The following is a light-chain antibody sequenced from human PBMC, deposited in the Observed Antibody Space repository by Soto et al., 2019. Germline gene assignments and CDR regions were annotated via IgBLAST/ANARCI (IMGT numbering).Light chain of an antibody. Sequence: EIVLTRSPRTLSLSPGERATLSCRASQSVSSTYLAWYQQEPGQAPRLLIYGASSRATGIPDRFSGSGSGTDFTLTISRLEPEDFAVYYCQHYGSSLYTFGQGTKVDIK. CDR3: QHYGSSLYT. CDR1: QSVSSTY. V-gene: IGKV3-20*01. J-gene: IGKJ2*01. CDR2: GAS.